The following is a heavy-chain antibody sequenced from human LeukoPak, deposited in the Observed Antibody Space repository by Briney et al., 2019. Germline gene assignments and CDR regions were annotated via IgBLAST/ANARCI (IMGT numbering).Heavy chain of an antibody. CDR3: ARGRHTMIVVASGFDP. J-gene: IGHJ5*02. CDR1: GGSFSGYY. CDR2: INHSGST. V-gene: IGHV4-34*01. Sequence: SETLSLTCAVDGGSFSGYYWSWIRQPPGKGLEWIGEINHSGSTNYNPSLKSRVTISVDTSKNQFSLKLSSVTAADTAVYYCARGRHTMIVVASGFDPWGQGTLVTVSS. D-gene: IGHD3-22*01.